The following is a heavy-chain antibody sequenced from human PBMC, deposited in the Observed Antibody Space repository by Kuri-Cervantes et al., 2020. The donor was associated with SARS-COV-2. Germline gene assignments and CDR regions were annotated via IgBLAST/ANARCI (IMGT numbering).Heavy chain of an antibody. CDR2: MNPNSGNT. V-gene: IGHV1-8*02. D-gene: IGHD2-2*01. Sequence: ASVKVSCKASGYTFTSYDINWVRQATGQGLEWMGWMNPNSGNTGYAQKFQGRVTMTRNTSVSTAYMELSSLRSEDTAVYYCARPYCTSSTCYDGTFDSWGQGTLVTVSS. CDR1: GYTFTSYD. CDR3: ARPYCTSSTCYDGTFDS. J-gene: IGHJ4*02.